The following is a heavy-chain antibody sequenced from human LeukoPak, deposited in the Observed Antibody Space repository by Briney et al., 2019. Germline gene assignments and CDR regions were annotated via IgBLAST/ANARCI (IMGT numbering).Heavy chain of an antibody. Sequence: GSVKVSCKASVYTFTTHGIAWVRQAPGQGLEWMGWISAHKGNTNYAQSLQGRVTMTTDTSTNTAYMELRSLGSDDTAVYYCARDGYFDLWGRGTLVTVFS. CDR3: ARDGYFDL. CDR2: ISAHKGNT. CDR1: VYTFTTHG. V-gene: IGHV1-18*01. J-gene: IGHJ2*01.